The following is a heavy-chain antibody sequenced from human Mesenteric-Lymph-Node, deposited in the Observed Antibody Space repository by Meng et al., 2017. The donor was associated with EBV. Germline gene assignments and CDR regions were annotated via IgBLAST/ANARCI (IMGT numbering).Heavy chain of an antibody. CDR1: GGSTSSGGNL. CDR2: IYHSGST. D-gene: IGHD4/OR15-4a*01. CDR3: VGNYGGNLGWFDP. Sequence: QQQLGDSGPGLVKPSETLSLTCSISGGSTSSGGNLWSWIRQPPGKALEWIGYIYHSGSTSYNPSLKSRVSMSIDRSNNQFSLKLTSVTAADTAVYYCVGNYGGNLGWFDPWGQGTLVTVSS. V-gene: IGHV4-30-2*01. J-gene: IGHJ5*02.